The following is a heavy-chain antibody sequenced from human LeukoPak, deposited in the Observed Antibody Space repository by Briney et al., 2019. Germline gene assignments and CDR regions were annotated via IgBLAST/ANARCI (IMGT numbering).Heavy chain of an antibody. Sequence: ASVKVSCKASGGTFSSYAISWVRQAPGQGLEWMGGIIPIFGTANYAQKFQGRVTITADESTSTAYMELSSLRSEDTAVYYCAGGNTSFDWFPHYYYGMDVWGQGTTVTVSS. CDR1: GGTFSSYA. V-gene: IGHV1-69*13. J-gene: IGHJ6*02. D-gene: IGHD3-9*01. CDR2: IIPIFGTA. CDR3: AGGNTSFDWFPHYYYGMDV.